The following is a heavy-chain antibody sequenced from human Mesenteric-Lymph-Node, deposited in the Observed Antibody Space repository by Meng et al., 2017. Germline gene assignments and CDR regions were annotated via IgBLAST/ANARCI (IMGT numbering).Heavy chain of an antibody. CDR3: ARGDGYIFHY. D-gene: IGHD5-24*01. Sequence: GESLKISCAASGFTVSSYYMSWVRQAPGKGLEWVSLINTGGTTYYAASVRGRFTVSRDDSKNTFHLQMNSLRPEDTAVYFCARGDGYIFHYWGQGTLVTVSS. CDR1: GFTVSSYY. CDR2: INTGGTT. J-gene: IGHJ4*02. V-gene: IGHV3-53*05.